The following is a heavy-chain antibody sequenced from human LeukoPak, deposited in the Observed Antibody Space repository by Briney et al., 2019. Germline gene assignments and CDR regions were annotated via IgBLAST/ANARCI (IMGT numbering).Heavy chain of an antibody. J-gene: IGHJ5*02. Sequence: PSETLSLTCAVSGYSISSGYYWGWIRQPPGKGLEWIGSTYHSGSTYYNPSLKSRVTISVDTSKNQFSLKLSSVTAADTAVYYCARQPNPRRITIFGVASNWFDPWGQGTLVTVSS. CDR2: TYHSGST. CDR3: ARQPNPRRITIFGVASNWFDP. CDR1: GYSISSGYY. D-gene: IGHD3-3*01. V-gene: IGHV4-38-2*01.